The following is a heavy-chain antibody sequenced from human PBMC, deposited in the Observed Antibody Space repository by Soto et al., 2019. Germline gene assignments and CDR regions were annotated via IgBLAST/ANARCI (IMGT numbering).Heavy chain of an antibody. V-gene: IGHV3-33*01. J-gene: IGHJ6*01. Sequence: QPGGSLRLSCAASGFTFSSYGMHWVRQAPGKGLEWVAVIWYDGSNKYYADSVKGRFTISRDNSKNTLYLQMNSLRAEDTAVYYCARDRYSRGWIGPSYSYYGMDVWGQGPTVPVS. D-gene: IGHD6-19*01. CDR2: IWYDGSNK. CDR1: GFTFSSYG. CDR3: ARDRYSRGWIGPSYSYYGMDV.